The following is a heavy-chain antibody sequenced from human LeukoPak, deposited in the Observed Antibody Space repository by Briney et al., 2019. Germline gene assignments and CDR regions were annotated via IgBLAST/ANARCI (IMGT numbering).Heavy chain of an antibody. CDR2: ISWNSGSI. CDR3: AKASYDILTASDFDY. CDR1: GFTFDDYA. D-gene: IGHD3-9*01. Sequence: GGSLRLSCAASGFTFDDYAMHWVRQAPGKGLEWVSGISWNSGSIGYADSVKGRFTISRDNAKNSLYLQMNSLRAEDTALYYCAKASYDILTASDFDYWGRGTLVTVSS. J-gene: IGHJ4*02. V-gene: IGHV3-9*01.